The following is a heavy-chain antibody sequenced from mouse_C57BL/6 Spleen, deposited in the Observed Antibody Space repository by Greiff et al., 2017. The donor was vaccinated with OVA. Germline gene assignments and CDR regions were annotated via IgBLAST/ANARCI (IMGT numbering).Heavy chain of an antibody. Sequence: VQLKQSGPELVKPGASVKISCKASGYSFTGYYMNWVKQSPEKSLEWIGEINPSTGGTTYNQKFKAKATLTVDKSSSTAYMQLKSLTSEDSAVYYCARRDTTVVDYFDYWGQGTTLTVSS. V-gene: IGHV1-42*01. CDR1: GYSFTGYY. D-gene: IGHD1-1*01. CDR2: INPSTGGT. J-gene: IGHJ2*01. CDR3: ARRDTTVVDYFDY.